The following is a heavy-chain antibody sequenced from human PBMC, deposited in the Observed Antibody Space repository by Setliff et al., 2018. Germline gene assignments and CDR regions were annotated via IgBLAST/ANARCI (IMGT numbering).Heavy chain of an antibody. J-gene: IGHJ6*03. D-gene: IGHD6-19*01. V-gene: IGHV4-4*07. CDR3: AREQWLDPPGYYYMDV. Sequence: SETLSLTCSVSGGSISNYFWTWIRQPAGKGLEWIGHIYIGGSANYNPSLKSRVTMSIDTSKNQFSLKLNSVTAADMAVYYCAREQWLDPPGYYYMDVWAKGTTVTVSS. CDR1: GGSISNYF. CDR2: IYIGGSA.